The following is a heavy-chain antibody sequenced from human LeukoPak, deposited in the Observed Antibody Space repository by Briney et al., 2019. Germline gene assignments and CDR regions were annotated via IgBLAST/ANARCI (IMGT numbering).Heavy chain of an antibody. D-gene: IGHD3-10*01. Sequence: GGSLRLSCAASGFTFSSYEMNWVRQAPGKGLEWVSYISSSGSTIYYADSVKGRFTISRDNAKNSLYLQMNSLRAEDTAVYYCARSLVLGSGSHSRYNWFDPWGQGTLVTVSS. J-gene: IGHJ5*02. CDR1: GFTFSSYE. CDR2: ISSSGSTI. V-gene: IGHV3-48*03. CDR3: ARSLVLGSGSHSRYNWFDP.